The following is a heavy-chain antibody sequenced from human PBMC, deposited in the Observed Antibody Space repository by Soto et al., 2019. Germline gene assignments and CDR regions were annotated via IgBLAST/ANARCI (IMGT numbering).Heavy chain of an antibody. CDR1: GFTFDDYA. D-gene: IGHD3-10*01. CDR2: ISRNSGSI. CDR3: AKDMYYGSGSHPLDY. J-gene: IGHJ4*02. V-gene: IGHV3-9*01. Sequence: EVQLVESGGGLVQPGRSLRLSCAASGFTFDDYAMHWVRQAPGKGLEWVSGISRNSGSIGYADSVKGRFTISRDNAKNSLYLQMNSLRAEDTALYYFAKDMYYGSGSHPLDYWGQGTLVTVSS.